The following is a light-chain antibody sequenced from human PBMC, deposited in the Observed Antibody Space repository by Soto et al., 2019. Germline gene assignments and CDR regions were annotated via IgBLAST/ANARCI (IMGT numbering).Light chain of an antibody. CDR3: QQYVDSWT. Sequence: EIVLTQSPATLSLSPGERATLSCRASQSVSSSYLAWYQQKSGQAPRLLIYGASSRATGIPDRFSGSGSGTDFTLTISRLEPEDFAVYYCQQYVDSWTFGQGTKVDIK. CDR2: GAS. CDR1: QSVSSSY. V-gene: IGKV3-20*01. J-gene: IGKJ1*01.